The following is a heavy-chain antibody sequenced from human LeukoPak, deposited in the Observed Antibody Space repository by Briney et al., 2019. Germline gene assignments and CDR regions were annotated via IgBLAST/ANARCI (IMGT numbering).Heavy chain of an antibody. V-gene: IGHV3-66*04. D-gene: IGHD3-3*01. J-gene: IGHJ6*02. CDR2: VYSGGST. CDR3: ARHFGVISKGVYYYYGLDV. CDR1: GFPVSTIY. Sequence: GGSLRLSCAASGFPVSTIYMSWVRQAPGKGLEWVSDVYSGGSTYYADSVKGRFTISRDNSKNTLYLQMSSLRAEDTAVYYCARHFGVISKGVYYYYGLDVWGQGTTVTVSS.